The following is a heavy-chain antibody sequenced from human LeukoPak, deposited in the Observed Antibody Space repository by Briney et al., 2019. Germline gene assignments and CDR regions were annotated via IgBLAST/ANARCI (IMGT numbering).Heavy chain of an antibody. CDR3: AREGYYGSGSPPSLYFDY. Sequence: PGGPLRLSGAASGFIFCDSAMKWLRQVPGKGREWGSAISGSGSNTLYADSGRGRFTIPRDNTRSTLYLQMNSLRPEDTAIYYCAREGYYGSGSPPSLYFDYWGQGTLVTVSS. D-gene: IGHD3-10*01. CDR1: GFIFCDSA. J-gene: IGHJ4*02. CDR2: ISGSGSNT. V-gene: IGHV3-23*01.